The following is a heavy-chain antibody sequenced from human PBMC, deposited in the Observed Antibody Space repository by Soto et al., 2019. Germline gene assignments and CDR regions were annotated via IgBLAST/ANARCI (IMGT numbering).Heavy chain of an antibody. CDR3: ARLGVKMPTSVKWSYGVDV. V-gene: IGHV5-51*01. D-gene: IGHD2-15*01. CDR1: GYTFATYW. J-gene: IGHJ6*02. CDR2: IFPVDSDT. Sequence: EVQLVQSGAEGKKPEESLKISCQGSGYTFATYWIVWVRQMPGKGLEYMGVIFPVDSDTRYSPSFKGQVTISADRSINTAYLQWSSLKATDTAIYYCARLGVKMPTSVKWSYGVDVWGQGTSVTVSS.